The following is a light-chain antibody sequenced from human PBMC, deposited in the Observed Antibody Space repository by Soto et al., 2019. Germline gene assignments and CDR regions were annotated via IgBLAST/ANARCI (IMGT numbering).Light chain of an antibody. CDR3: QQYYSYTWA. CDR1: QGISSY. J-gene: IGKJ1*01. V-gene: IGKV1-8*01. Sequence: AIRMTRSPSSFSASTGDRVTITCRASQGISSYLAWYQQKPGKAPKLLIYAASTLQSGVPSRFSGSGSGTDFTLTISCLQSEDFATYYCQQYYSYTWAFGQGTKVDIK. CDR2: AAS.